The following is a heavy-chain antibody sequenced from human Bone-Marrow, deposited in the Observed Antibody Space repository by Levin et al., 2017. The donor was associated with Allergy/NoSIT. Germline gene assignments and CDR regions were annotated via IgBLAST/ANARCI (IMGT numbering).Heavy chain of an antibody. CDR3: ARAEEEELGYFDY. D-gene: IGHD1-26*01. Sequence: PSQTLSLTCAVSGGSISSGGYSWSWIRQPPGKGLEWIGYIYHSGSTYYNPSLKSRVTISVDRSKNQFSLKLSSVTAADTAVYYCARAEEEELGYFDYWGQGTLVTVSS. V-gene: IGHV4-30-2*01. J-gene: IGHJ4*02. CDR2: IYHSGST. CDR1: GGSISSGGYS.